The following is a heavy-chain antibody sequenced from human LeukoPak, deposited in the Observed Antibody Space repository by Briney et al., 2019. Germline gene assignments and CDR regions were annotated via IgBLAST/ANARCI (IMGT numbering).Heavy chain of an antibody. Sequence: SETLSLTCIVSGGSISSYYWSWIRQPPGKGLEWIGYIYYSGSTNYNPSLKSRVTILVDTSKNQFSLKLSSVTAADTAVYYCAREGYDSSGYPGAFDIWGQGTMVTVSS. D-gene: IGHD3-22*01. CDR1: GGSISSYY. CDR2: IYYSGST. J-gene: IGHJ3*02. V-gene: IGHV4-59*01. CDR3: AREGYDSSGYPGAFDI.